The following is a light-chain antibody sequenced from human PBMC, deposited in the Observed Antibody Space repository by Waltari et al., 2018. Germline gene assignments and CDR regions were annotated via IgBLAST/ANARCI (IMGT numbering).Light chain of an antibody. CDR3: QQGNSFPPT. V-gene: IGKV1-12*01. CDR2: AAS. Sequence: DIQMTQSPSSVSASVGDRVTITCRASQEINGWLTWYQQKPGKAPKLLIYAASTLQTGVPSRFSGGGSGTDFTLTITDLQPEDFAIYFCQQGNSFPPTFGQGTKVDIK. CDR1: QEINGW. J-gene: IGKJ1*01.